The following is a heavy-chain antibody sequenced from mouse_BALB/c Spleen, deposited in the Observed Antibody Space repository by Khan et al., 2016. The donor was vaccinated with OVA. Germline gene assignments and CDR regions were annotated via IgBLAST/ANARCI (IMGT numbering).Heavy chain of an antibody. Sequence: MQLKQSGAELVRPGALVKLSCKASGFNIKNYYMHWVKQRPEQGLEWIGWIDPENGKTIYDPKFQGKASIMADTSSNTAYLQLSSLTSEDTAVYYCARDGYSPWFAYWGQGTLVTVSA. CDR2: IDPENGKT. V-gene: IGHV14-1*02. CDR3: ARDGYSPWFAY. J-gene: IGHJ3*01. CDR1: GFNIKNYY. D-gene: IGHD2-3*01.